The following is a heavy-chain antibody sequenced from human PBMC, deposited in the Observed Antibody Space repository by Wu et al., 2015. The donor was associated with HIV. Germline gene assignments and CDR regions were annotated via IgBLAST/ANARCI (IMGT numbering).Heavy chain of an antibody. J-gene: IGHJ6*03. CDR1: GYTFTGYY. V-gene: IGHV1-2*02. CDR2: INPNSGGT. Sequence: QVQLVQSGAEVKKPGASVKVSCKASGYTFTGYYMHWVRQAPGQGLEWMGWINPNSGGTNYAQKFQGRVTMTRDTSISTAYMELSRLRSDDTAVYYCARGKGFDGGEGAEVRTYYYDTSGYLYYYMDVVGTKGTTVTVSS. D-gene: IGHD3-22*01. CDR3: ARGKGFDGGEGAEVRTYYYDTSGYLYYYMDV.